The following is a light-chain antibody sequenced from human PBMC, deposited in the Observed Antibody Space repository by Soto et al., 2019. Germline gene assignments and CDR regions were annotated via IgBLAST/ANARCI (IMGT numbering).Light chain of an antibody. Sequence: DIQMTQSPSTLSASVGDRVSITCRASQSISTYLAWYQQKPGRAPQALIYRASSLASGVPSRFSGSGSGTGFTLTISSLLPDDFATYYCQQYNEYPYTFGQGTKLEIK. CDR1: QSISTY. V-gene: IGKV1-5*03. CDR2: RAS. CDR3: QQYNEYPYT. J-gene: IGKJ2*01.